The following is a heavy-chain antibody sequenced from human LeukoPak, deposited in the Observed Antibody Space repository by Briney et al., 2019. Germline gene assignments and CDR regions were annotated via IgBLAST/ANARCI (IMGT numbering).Heavy chain of an antibody. D-gene: IGHD2-8*01. J-gene: IGHJ4*02. CDR3: TRGGASTSYYWFY. Sequence: GGSLRLSCAASGFTFSSYWMHWVRQVPGQGLVWVSHIDGDGRITNYGDSVKGRFTISRDNAKSSLYLQMDSLRGEDTAVYYCTRGGASTSYYWFYWGQGTLVTVSS. CDR1: GFTFSSYW. CDR2: IDGDGRIT. V-gene: IGHV3-74*01.